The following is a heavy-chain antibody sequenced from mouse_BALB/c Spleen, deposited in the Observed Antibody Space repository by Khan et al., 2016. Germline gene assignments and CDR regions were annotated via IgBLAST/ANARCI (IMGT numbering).Heavy chain of an antibody. J-gene: IGHJ2*01. CDR3: ARQTARATFDY. CDR1: GFSLTSYG. CDR2: IWAGGST. D-gene: IGHD3-2*01. V-gene: IGHV2-9*02. Sequence: VQLQESGPGLVAPSQSLSITCTVSGFSLTSYGVHWVRQPPGKGLEWLGVIWAGGSTNYNSAPMSRLRISKDNSKSQVFLKMNSLKTNDTAMYYCARQTARATFDYWGQGTTLTVSS.